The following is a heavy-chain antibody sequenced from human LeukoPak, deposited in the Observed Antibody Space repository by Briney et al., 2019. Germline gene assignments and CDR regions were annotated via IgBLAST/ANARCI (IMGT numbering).Heavy chain of an antibody. D-gene: IGHD1-26*01. V-gene: IGHV4-59*01. CDR2: IYYSGST. CDR3: ASGSYAYYYMDV. J-gene: IGHJ6*03. CDR1: GGPISSYY. Sequence: PSETLSLTCTVSGGPISSYYWSWIRQPPGKGLEWIGYIYYSGSTNYNPSLKSRVTISVDTSKNQFSLKLSSVTAADTAVYYCASGSYAYYYMDVWGKGTTVTVSS.